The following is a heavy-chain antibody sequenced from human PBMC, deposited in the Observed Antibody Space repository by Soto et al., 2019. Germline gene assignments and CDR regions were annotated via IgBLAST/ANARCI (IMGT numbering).Heavy chain of an antibody. J-gene: IGHJ4*02. CDR3: ASGVFGLVSPVIGGY. CDR1: GFTFSAYA. V-gene: IGHV3-21*01. D-gene: IGHD3-3*01. CDR2: ISRTSNYI. Sequence: EVLLLESGGGLVQPGGSLRLSCAASGFTFSAYAMNWVRQAPGKGLQWVSSISRTSNYIYYTDSVKGRFTISRDNAKNSIYLQMNSLRAEDTATYYCASGVFGLVSPVIGGYWGQGTLVTVSS.